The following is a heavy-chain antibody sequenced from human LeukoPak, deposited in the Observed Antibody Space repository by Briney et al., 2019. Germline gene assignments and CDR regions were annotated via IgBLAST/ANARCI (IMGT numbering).Heavy chain of an antibody. Sequence: GGSLRLSCAASGFTFSNAWMSWVRQAPGKGREWVGRIKSKTDGCTTDYAAPVKGRFTISRDDSKNTLYLQMNSLKTEDTAVYYCTTTPARWLPLNYWGQGTLVTVSS. J-gene: IGHJ4*02. V-gene: IGHV3-15*01. D-gene: IGHD5-24*01. CDR3: TTTPARWLPLNY. CDR2: IKSKTDGCTT. CDR1: GFTFSNAW.